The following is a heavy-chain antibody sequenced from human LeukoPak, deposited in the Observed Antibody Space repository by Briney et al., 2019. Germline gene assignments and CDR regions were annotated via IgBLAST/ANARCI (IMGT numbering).Heavy chain of an antibody. CDR3: ARIEGDYGVFVY. V-gene: IGHV1-69*06. J-gene: IGHJ4*02. D-gene: IGHD4-17*01. CDR1: GGTFNTYA. CDR2: IIPVFGTP. Sequence: SVKVSCKASGGTFNTYAINWVRQAPEQGPEWMGRIIPVFGTPKYAQKFQGRVTITADRSTSTAYMELSSLKPDDTAIYYCARIEGDYGVFVYWGQGTLVTVSS.